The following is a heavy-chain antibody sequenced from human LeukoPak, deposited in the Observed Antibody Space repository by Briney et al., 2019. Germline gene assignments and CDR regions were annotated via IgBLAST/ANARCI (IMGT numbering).Heavy chain of an antibody. CDR1: GFTFSSYS. J-gene: IGHJ5*02. V-gene: IGHV3-21*01. CDR3: ARDREVVVAATSNAFWFGP. CDR2: ISSSSSYI. Sequence: PGGSLRLSCAASGFTFSSYSMNWVRQAPGKGLEWVSSISSSSSYIYYADSVKGRFTISRDNAKNSLYLQMNSLRAEDTAVYYCARDREVVVAATSNAFWFGPWGQGTLVTVSS. D-gene: IGHD2-15*01.